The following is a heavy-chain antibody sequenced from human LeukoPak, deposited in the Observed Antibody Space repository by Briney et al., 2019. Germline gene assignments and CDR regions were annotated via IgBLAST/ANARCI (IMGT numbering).Heavy chain of an antibody. CDR1: GGSISSGGYS. Sequence: SQTLSLTCAVSGGSISSGGYSWSWIRQPPGKGLEWIGYIYYSGSTNYNPSLKSRVTISVDTSKNQFSLKLSSVTAADTAVYYCARFLEWSRYFYYYGMDVWGQGTTVTVSS. V-gene: IGHV4-61*08. CDR3: ARFLEWSRYFYYYGMDV. D-gene: IGHD3-3*01. CDR2: IYYSGST. J-gene: IGHJ6*02.